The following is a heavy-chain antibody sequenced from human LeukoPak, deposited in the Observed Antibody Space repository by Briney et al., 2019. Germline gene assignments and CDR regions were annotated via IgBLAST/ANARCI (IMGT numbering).Heavy chain of an antibody. CDR1: SGSISSGGYY. CDR2: IYYSGST. J-gene: IGHJ5*02. Sequence: NTSQTLSLTCTVSSGSISSGGYYWRWIRQHPGKGLEWIGYIYYSGSTYYNPSLKSRVTISVDTSKNQFSLKLSSVTAADTAVYYCARGMVPAAMLGHWFDPWGQGTLVTVSS. D-gene: IGHD2-2*01. CDR3: ARGMVPAAMLGHWFDP. V-gene: IGHV4-31*03.